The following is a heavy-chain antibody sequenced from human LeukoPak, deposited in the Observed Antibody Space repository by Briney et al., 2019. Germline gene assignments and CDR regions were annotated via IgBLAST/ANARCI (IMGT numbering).Heavy chain of an antibody. CDR3: ARRLSTRSYYLDY. CDR1: GGSISISSDY. V-gene: IGHV4-39*01. CDR2: IYYSGTT. D-gene: IGHD2/OR15-2a*01. Sequence: PSETLSLTCTVSGGSISISSDYWGWIRQPPGKGLEWIGDIYYSGTTNYNPSLKSRVTMSVDTSKNQFSLKLNSATAADTAVYYCARRLSTRSYYLDYWGQGTLVTVSS. J-gene: IGHJ4*02.